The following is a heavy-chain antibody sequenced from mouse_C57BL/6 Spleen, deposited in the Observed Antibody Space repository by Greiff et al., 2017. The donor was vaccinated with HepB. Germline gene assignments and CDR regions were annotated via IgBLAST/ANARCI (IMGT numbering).Heavy chain of an antibody. CDR2: INPNYGTT. CDR3: ARSDPYYGNYVRYFDY. Sequence: LKESGPELVKPGASVKISCKASGYSFTDYNMNWVKQSTGKSLEWIGVINPNYGTTSYNQKFKGKATLTVDQSSSTAYMQLNSLTSEDSAVYYCARSDPYYGNYVRYFDYWGQGTTLTVSS. D-gene: IGHD2-1*01. J-gene: IGHJ2*01. CDR1: GYSFTDYN. V-gene: IGHV1-39*01.